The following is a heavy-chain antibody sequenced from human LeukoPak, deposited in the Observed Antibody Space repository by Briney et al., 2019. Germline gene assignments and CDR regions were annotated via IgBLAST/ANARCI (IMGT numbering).Heavy chain of an antibody. CDR1: GDSIISSSYY. J-gene: IGHJ4*02. D-gene: IGHD6-19*01. V-gene: IGHV4-39*01. Sequence: SETLSLTCTFSGDSIISSSYYWGWIRHPPGKALEWIGTIYYSGSTYYNPSLESRVAISIDTSKNQFSLKLNSVTAADTAVYYCARVLPQWLARYYLDYWGQGSLVTVSS. CDR2: IYYSGST. CDR3: ARVLPQWLARYYLDY.